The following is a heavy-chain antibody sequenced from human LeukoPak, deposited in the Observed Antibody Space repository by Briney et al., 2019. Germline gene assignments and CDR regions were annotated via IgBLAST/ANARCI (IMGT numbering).Heavy chain of an antibody. D-gene: IGHD1-26*01. V-gene: IGHV4-59*08. CDR3: ARHGGTLDYFDS. J-gene: IGHJ4*02. CDR1: NGSISTYY. CDR2: ISYGGAT. Sequence: PSETLSLTCSVSNGSISTYYWSWIRQSPGKGLEWIGYISYGGATTYNPSLKRRVTTSVDSPKNHFSLRLTSLTAADTALYYCARHGGTLDYFDSWGPGSLVTVSS.